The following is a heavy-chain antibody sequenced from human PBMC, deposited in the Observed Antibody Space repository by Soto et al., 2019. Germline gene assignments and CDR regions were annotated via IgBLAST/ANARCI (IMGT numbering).Heavy chain of an antibody. CDR1: GFTFSSYS. Sequence: PGGPLRLSCAASGFTFSSYSMNWVRQAPGKGLEWVSYISSSSSTIYYADSVKGRFTISRDNAKNSLYLQMNSLRAEDTAVYYCARDLNLGSFDYWGQGTLVTVSS. CDR3: ARDLNLGSFDY. J-gene: IGHJ4*02. V-gene: IGHV3-48*01. CDR2: ISSSSSTI.